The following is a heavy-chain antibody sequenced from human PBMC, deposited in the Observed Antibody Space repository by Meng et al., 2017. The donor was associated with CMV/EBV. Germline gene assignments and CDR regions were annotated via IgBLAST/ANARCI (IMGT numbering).Heavy chain of an antibody. J-gene: IGHJ4*02. CDR2: IYYSGST. Sequence: LQLQESGTGMVKPSETLSLTCTVSGGSISSSSYYWGWIRQPPGKGLEWIGSIYYSGSTYYNPSLKSRVTISVDTSKNQFSLKLSSVTAADTAVYYCARDSAVAGVVDYWGQGTLVTVSS. V-gene: IGHV4-39*07. CDR3: ARDSAVAGVVDY. D-gene: IGHD6-19*01. CDR1: GGSISSSSYY.